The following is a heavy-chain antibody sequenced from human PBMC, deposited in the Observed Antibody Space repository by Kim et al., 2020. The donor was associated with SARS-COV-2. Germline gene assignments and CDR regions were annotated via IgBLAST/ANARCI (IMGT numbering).Heavy chain of an antibody. CDR1: EFTFSNAW. CDR2: IGGKTDGGTA. D-gene: IGHD6-19*01. J-gene: IGHJ4*02. CDR3: TTWYSSGWTDY. V-gene: IGHV3-15*04. Sequence: GGSLRLSCAASEFTFSNAWMNWVRQAPGKGLEWVGRIGGKTDGGTADYAAPVRGRFTISRDDSENTLYLQMNILKTEDTAVYYCTTWYSSGWTDYWGQGT.